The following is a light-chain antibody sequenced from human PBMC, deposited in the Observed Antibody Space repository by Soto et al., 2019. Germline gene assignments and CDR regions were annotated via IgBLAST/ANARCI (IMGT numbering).Light chain of an antibody. CDR1: QSVSSN. V-gene: IGKV3-15*01. CDR2: GAS. Sequence: EIVMTQSPATLSVSPGERATLSCRASQSVSSNLAWYKQKPGQAPRLLIYGASTRATGIPARFSGSGSGTEFTLTISSLQSEDFAVYYCQQYNNWPFGQGTKVEI. CDR3: QQYNNWP. J-gene: IGKJ1*01.